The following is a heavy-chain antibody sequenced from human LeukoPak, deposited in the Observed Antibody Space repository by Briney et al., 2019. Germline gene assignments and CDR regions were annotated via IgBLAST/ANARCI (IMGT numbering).Heavy chain of an antibody. Sequence: GGSQRLSCAASGFTFPTYSMNWVRQAPGKGLEWVSYIGANGAIFHADSVKGRFTISRDNARNSLSLQMNSLRDDDTAIYYCAREGYYGAFDIWGQGRMVTVS. J-gene: IGHJ3*02. D-gene: IGHD3-10*01. CDR2: IGANGAI. CDR3: AREGYYGAFDI. V-gene: IGHV3-48*02. CDR1: GFTFPTYS.